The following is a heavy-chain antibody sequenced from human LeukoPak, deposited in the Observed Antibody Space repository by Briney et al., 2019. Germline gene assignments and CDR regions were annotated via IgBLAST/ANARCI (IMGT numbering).Heavy chain of an antibody. J-gene: IGHJ4*02. Sequence: SETLSLTCTVSGYSISSGYYWGWIRQPPGKGLEWIGSIYHSGSTYYNPSLKSRVTISVDTSKNQFSLKLSSVTAADTAVYYCARGVYYDSSGYHNFDYWGQGTLVTVSS. V-gene: IGHV4-38-2*02. CDR2: IYHSGST. CDR3: ARGVYYDSSGYHNFDY. CDR1: GYSISSGYY. D-gene: IGHD3-22*01.